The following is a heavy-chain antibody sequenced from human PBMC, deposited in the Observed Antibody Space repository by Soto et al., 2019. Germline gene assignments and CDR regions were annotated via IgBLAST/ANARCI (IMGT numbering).Heavy chain of an antibody. Sequence: GGSLRLSCAASGVTFSSYGMHWVRQAPGKGLEWVAVIWYDGSNKYYADSVKGRFTISRDNSKNTLYLQMNSLRAEDTAVYYCARDTYTAMVTGEDYYYGMDVWGQGTTVTVSS. CDR3: ARDTYTAMVTGEDYYYGMDV. D-gene: IGHD5-18*01. CDR2: IWYDGSNK. J-gene: IGHJ6*02. V-gene: IGHV3-33*01. CDR1: GVTFSSYG.